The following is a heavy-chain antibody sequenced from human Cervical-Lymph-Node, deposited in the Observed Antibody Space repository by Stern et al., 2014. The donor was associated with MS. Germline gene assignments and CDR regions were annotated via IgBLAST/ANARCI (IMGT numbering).Heavy chain of an antibody. CDR1: GGTFSSNT. J-gene: IGHJ2*01. V-gene: IGHV1-69*01. D-gene: IGHD1-14*01. CDR3: ARGDNSGYWYFDL. Sequence: QVQLVQSGAEVKKPGSSVQVSCKASGGTFSSNTFSWVRQAPGQGLEWMGGIIPIFGTTNHAQKFQGRVTITAYESTSTVYMELSRLRSEDTAVYYCARGDNSGYWYFDLWGRGTQVTVSS. CDR2: IIPIFGTT.